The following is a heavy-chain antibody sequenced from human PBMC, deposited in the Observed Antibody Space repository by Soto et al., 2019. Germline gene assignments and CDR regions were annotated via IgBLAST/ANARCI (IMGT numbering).Heavy chain of an antibody. CDR2: MNPNTGNT. V-gene: IGHV1-8*01. J-gene: IGHJ6*02. CDR1: GYTFSSYD. CDR3: ARERASGMDV. Sequence: QVQLVQSGAEVKKPGASVKVSCKASGYTFSSYDINWVRQATGQGLEWMGWMNPNTGNTVYAQKFQGRVTMTSNTSISTAYMELSSLRSADTAVYYCARERASGMDVWGQGTTVTVSS.